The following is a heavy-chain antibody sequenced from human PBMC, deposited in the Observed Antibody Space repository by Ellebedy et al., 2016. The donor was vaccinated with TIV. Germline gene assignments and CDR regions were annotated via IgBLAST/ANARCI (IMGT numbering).Heavy chain of an antibody. J-gene: IGHJ4*01. Sequence: MPGGSLRLSCTVSGGSISRSSYYWGWIRQPPGKGLEWIGTVYYSGTTQYNPSLKSRVTISVDTSRAQFSLKMTSVTAADTAVYYCARGYYNSGHYFSPGEWGRGTLVTVSS. CDR2: VYYSGTT. V-gene: IGHV4-39*07. CDR1: GGSISRSSYY. CDR3: ARGYYNSGHYFSPGE. D-gene: IGHD3-3*01.